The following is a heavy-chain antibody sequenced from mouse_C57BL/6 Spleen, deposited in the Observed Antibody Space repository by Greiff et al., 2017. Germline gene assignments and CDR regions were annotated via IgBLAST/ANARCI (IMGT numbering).Heavy chain of an antibody. CDR1: GFTFSDYG. V-gene: IGHV5-15*01. CDR3: ARLRDYDGFAY. Sequence: EVHLVESGGGLVQPGGSLKLSCAASGFTFSDYGMAWVRQAPRKGPEWVAFISNLAYSIYYAHTVTGRFTICRENPKNTRYLEMSRLRSEDTAMYYCARLRDYDGFAYWGQGTLVTVSA. J-gene: IGHJ3*01. D-gene: IGHD2-4*01. CDR2: ISNLAYSI.